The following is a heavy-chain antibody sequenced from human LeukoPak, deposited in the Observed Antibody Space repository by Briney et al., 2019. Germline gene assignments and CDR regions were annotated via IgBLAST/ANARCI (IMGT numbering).Heavy chain of an antibody. CDR3: ARLGPEPGVIRWFDS. CDR1: GGSITSHY. J-gene: IGHJ5*01. CDR2: IYYSGST. V-gene: IGHV4-59*08. D-gene: IGHD2-2*02. Sequence: SETLSLTCTVSGGSITSHYWSWIRQPPGKGLEWIGYIYYSGSTNYNPSLKSRVTISIDTSKNQFSLKLSSVTAADTAVYYCARLGPEPGVIRWFDSWGQGTLVTVPS.